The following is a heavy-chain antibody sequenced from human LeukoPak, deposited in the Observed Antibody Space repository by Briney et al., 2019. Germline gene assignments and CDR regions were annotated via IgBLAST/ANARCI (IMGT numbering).Heavy chain of an antibody. V-gene: IGHV3-74*01. J-gene: IGHJ4*02. CDR3: ARDLFTVTTSRDY. CDR1: GFTFSFYW. D-gene: IGHD4-17*01. Sequence: GGSLRLSCEASGFTFSFYWMRWVRQAPGKGLVWVSRINSAGTTTDYADSVRGRFTVSRDNAKSTLYLQMHSLTAEDTAVYYCARDLFTVTTSRDYWGQGTLVTVSS. CDR2: INSAGTTT.